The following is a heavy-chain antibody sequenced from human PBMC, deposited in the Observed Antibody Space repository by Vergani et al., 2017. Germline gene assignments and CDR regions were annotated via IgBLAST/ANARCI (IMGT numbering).Heavy chain of an antibody. CDR2: IYYCGGT. CDR3: ARDGPPYCGGDWYS. CDR1: GGSISSYY. J-gene: IGHJ4*02. Sequence: QVQLQESGPGLVKPSETLSLTCTVSGGSISSYYWSWIRQPPGKGLEWIGYIYYCGGTNNNPSLQSGGTISVDPSKNQFSLTVSTVNAADTAVYYCARDGPPYCGGDWYSWGQGTLVTVSS. D-gene: IGHD2-21*02. V-gene: IGHV4-59*01.